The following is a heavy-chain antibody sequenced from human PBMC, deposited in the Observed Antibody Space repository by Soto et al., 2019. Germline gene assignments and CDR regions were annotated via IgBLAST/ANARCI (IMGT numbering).Heavy chain of an antibody. D-gene: IGHD3-10*01. V-gene: IGHV4-4*02. CDR3: ARDKGDYYGSGSYYNGWFDP. Sequence: SETLSLTCAVPGGSISSSNWWSWVRQPPGKGLEWIGEIYHSGSTNYNPSLKSRVTISVDKSKNQFSLKLSSVTAADTAVYYCARDKGDYYGSGSYYNGWFDPWGQGTLVTVSS. CDR1: GGSISSSNW. CDR2: IYHSGST. J-gene: IGHJ5*02.